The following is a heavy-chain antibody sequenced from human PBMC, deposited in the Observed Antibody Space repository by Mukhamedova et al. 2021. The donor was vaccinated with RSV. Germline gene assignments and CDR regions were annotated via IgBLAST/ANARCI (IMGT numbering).Heavy chain of an antibody. CDR3: AKLAAAGPFDS. V-gene: IGHV3-9*01. D-gene: IGHD6-13*01. J-gene: IGHJ4*02. Sequence: ISRDNAKNSLYLQMNSLRAEDTALYYCAKLAAAGPFDSWGQGTLVTVSS.